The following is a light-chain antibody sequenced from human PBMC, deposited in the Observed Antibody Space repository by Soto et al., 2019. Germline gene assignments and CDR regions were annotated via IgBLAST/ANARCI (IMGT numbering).Light chain of an antibody. CDR1: SSNIGSNY. J-gene: IGLJ2*01. Sequence: QSVLTQPPSASGTPGQRVTISCSGSSSNIGSNYVYWYQQLPGTATKLLIYRNNQRPSGVPDRFSGSKSGTSASLAISGLRSEDEADYSCAAWDDSYVVFGGGTKLTVL. CDR3: AAWDDSYVV. CDR2: RNN. V-gene: IGLV1-47*01.